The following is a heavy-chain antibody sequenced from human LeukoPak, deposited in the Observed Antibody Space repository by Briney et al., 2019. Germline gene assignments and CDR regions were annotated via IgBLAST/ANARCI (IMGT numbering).Heavy chain of an antibody. D-gene: IGHD6-13*01. Sequence: SGGSLRLSCAASGFTFSSYSMNWVRQAPGEGLEWVSYICSSSTIYYADSVKGRFTISRDNAKNSLYLQMNSLRDEDTAVYYCARGIAPAGFYFDYWGQGTLVTVSS. J-gene: IGHJ4*02. CDR3: ARGIAPAGFYFDY. CDR2: ICSSSTI. CDR1: GFTFSSYS. V-gene: IGHV3-48*02.